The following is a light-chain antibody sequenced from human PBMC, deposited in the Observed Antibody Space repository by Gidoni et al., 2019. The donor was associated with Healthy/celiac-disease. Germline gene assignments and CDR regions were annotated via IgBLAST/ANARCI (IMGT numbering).Light chain of an antibody. CDR1: QSVSSSY. CDR3: QQYGSSLGRT. V-gene: IGKV3-20*01. Sequence: EIVLTQSPGTLSLSPGERATLSCRASQSVSSSYLAWYQQKPGQAPRLLIYGASSRATGIPDRFSGSGSGTDFTLTISRLETEDVAVYYCQQYGSSLGRTFGQGTKVEIK. J-gene: IGKJ1*01. CDR2: GAS.